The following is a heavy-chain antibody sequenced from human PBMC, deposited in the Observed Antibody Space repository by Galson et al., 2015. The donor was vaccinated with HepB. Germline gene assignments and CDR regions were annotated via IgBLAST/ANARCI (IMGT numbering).Heavy chain of an antibody. CDR3: VKAQYYHHATGHLSGSFQY. CDR2: ISLDGGNK. V-gene: IGHV3-30*18. D-gene: IGHD3-9*01. CDR1: GFTFSDYG. Sequence: SLRLSCAASGFTFSDYGMHWVRQAPGKGLEWVAVISLDGGNKYYADSVKGRFTISRDNSKNTLYLQMKSLTPADTAVYYCVKAQYYHHATGHLSGSFQYWGQGARVTVSS. J-gene: IGHJ4*02.